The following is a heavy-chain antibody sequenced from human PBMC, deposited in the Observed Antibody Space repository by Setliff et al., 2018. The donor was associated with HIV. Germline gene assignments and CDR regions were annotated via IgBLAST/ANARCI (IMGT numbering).Heavy chain of an antibody. Sequence: PSETLSLTCTVSGGSIGTYYWSWIRQPPGKGLEWIGYIDYSGSTNYNPSLKSRVSISVDTSKNQFSLKLSSVTAADTAVYYCARAKGSGWYYVGDFDYWGTGTTVTVSS. CDR3: ARAKGSGWYYVGDFDY. J-gene: IGHJ4*03. CDR1: GGSIGTYY. D-gene: IGHD6-19*01. CDR2: IDYSGST. V-gene: IGHV4-59*01.